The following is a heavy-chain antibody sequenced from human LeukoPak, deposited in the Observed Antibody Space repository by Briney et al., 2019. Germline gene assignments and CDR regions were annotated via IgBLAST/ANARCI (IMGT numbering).Heavy chain of an antibody. J-gene: IGHJ1*01. CDR1: GYTFTSYD. V-gene: IGHV1-8*03. CDR2: MNPNSGNT. Sequence: GASVKVSCKASGYTFTSYDINWVRQATGQGLEWMGWMNPNSGNTGYAQKFQGRITITRNTSIRTAYMELRSLRSDDTAVYYCARALYGGNGYGIEYFQHWGQGTLVTVSS. D-gene: IGHD4-23*01. CDR3: ARALYGGNGYGIEYFQH.